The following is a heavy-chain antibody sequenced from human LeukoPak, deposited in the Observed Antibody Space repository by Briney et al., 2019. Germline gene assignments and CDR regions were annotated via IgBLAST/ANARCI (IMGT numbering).Heavy chain of an antibody. Sequence: SETLSLTCDVYGGSFSGYYWSWIRQPPGKGLEWIGEINHSGSTNYNPSLKSRVTFSVDTSKNQFSLQLNSVTAADTAVYYCARKRPYCSSTSCYTVSHYFHYWGQGTLVTVSS. CDR2: INHSGST. CDR3: ARKRPYCSSTSCYTVSHYFHY. V-gene: IGHV4-34*01. CDR1: GGSFSGYY. D-gene: IGHD2-2*02. J-gene: IGHJ4*02.